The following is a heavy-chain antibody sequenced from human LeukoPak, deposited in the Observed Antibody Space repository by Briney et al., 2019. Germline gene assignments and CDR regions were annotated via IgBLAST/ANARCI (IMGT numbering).Heavy chain of an antibody. Sequence: PGGSLRLSCAASGFTFSSYAMSWVRQAPGKGLEWVSTISGSTGSTYYADSVKGRFTISRDNSKNTLYLQMNSLRAEDTAVYYCAKSLHSGWDYYYYMDVWGKGTAVTVSS. V-gene: IGHV3-23*01. J-gene: IGHJ6*03. CDR2: ISGSTGST. CDR1: GFTFSSYA. CDR3: AKSLHSGWDYYYYMDV. D-gene: IGHD6-19*01.